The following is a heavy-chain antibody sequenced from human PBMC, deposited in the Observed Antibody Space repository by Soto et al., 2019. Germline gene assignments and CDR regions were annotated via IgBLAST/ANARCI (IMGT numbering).Heavy chain of an antibody. CDR1: GFTFSDYY. J-gene: IGHJ5*02. CDR3: ARAVYGMGWFDP. D-gene: IGHD3-16*01. V-gene: IGHV3-11*05. Sequence: QVQLVESGGGLVKPGGSLRLSCATSGFTFSDYYMSWIRQAPGKGLEWVSYIGTSGSYTNYADSVKGRFTISRDNAKNSLYLQRNSLRAEDTAVYDCARAVYGMGWFDPWGQGTLVTVSS. CDR2: IGTSGSYT.